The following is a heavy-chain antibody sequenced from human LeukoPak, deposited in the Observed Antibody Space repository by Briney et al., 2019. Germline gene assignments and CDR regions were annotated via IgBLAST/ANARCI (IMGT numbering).Heavy chain of an antibody. CDR1: GFTFSTYS. J-gene: IGHJ4*02. CDR2: IGSSGSAI. D-gene: IGHD4-23*01. V-gene: IGHV3-48*04. Sequence: GGSLRLSCAASGFTFSTYSMNWVRQAPGKGLEWVSYIGSSGSAIYYADSVKGRFTISRDNAKNSLYLQMNSLRAEDTAVYYCARGWLAETTVVTPYNYWGQGTLVTVSS. CDR3: ARGWLAETTVVTPYNY.